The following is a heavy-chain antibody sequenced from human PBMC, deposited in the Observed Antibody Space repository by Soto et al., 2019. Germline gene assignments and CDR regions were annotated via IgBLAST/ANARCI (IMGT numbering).Heavy chain of an antibody. CDR3: ARPYSNYSPYYGMDV. J-gene: IGHJ6*02. CDR2: IYPGDSDT. Sequence: GESLKISCKGSGYSFTSYWIGWVRQMPGKGLEWMGIIYPGDSDTRYSPSFQGQVTISADKSISTAYLQWSSLKASDTAMYYCARPYSNYSPYYGMDVWGQGTTVTVSS. CDR1: GYSFTSYW. D-gene: IGHD4-4*01. V-gene: IGHV5-51*01.